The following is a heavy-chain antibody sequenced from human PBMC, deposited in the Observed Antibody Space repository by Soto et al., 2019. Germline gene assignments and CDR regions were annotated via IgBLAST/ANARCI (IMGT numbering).Heavy chain of an antibody. D-gene: IGHD1-26*01. J-gene: IGHJ5*02. CDR1: GGTFSSYA. Sequence: QVQLVQSGAEVKKPGSSVKVSSKASGGTFSSYAISWVRQAPGQGLEWMGGIIPIFGTANYAQKFQGSVTITAEESKSTAYMELRSLRSEDGAVYYCARGRGYCGSYGARYWFDPWGQGSLVTVSS. V-gene: IGHV1-69*01. CDR3: ARGRGYCGSYGARYWFDP. CDR2: IIPIFGTA.